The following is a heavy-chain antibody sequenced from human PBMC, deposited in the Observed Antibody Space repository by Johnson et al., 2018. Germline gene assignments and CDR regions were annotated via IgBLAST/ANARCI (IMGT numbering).Heavy chain of an antibody. CDR2: IYYSGST. CDR3: AGGDHYSAYNARAFDI. Sequence: QVQLQESGPGLVKPSETLSLTCTVSGVSISSYYWSWIRQPPGKGLEWIGYIYYSGSTNYNPSLKSRVTISGDPSKKQFSLKRSSVTAADTAMYYCAGGDHYSAYNARAFDIWGQGTRVTVSS. V-gene: IGHV4-59*01. J-gene: IGHJ3*02. CDR1: GVSISSYY. D-gene: IGHD4-17*01.